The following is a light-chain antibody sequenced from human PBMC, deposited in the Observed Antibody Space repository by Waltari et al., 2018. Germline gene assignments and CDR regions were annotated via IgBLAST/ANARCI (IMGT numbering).Light chain of an antibody. Sequence: DIQMTQSPSTLSASVGDRVTITCRASQSISSYLAWYQQKPGKAPKLLISKASTLGSGVPARFSGSGSGTEFTLTINSLQPDDFATYYCQQYNRYSTFGQGTKVEIK. CDR1: QSISSY. V-gene: IGKV1-5*03. CDR2: KAS. CDR3: QQYNRYST. J-gene: IGKJ1*01.